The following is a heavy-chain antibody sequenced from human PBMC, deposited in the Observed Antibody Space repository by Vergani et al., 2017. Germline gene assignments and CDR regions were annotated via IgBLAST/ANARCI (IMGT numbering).Heavy chain of an antibody. V-gene: IGHV3-23*01. CDR3: AKQYFVSGNYLCDY. Sequence: EVQLLESGGGLVQPGGSLRLTCAASEFTFSNYAMNWVRQAPGKGLEWVSGISGSGVSAYYTDSLKGRFTISRDNSKNMLFLQMNNLRTEDTAIYDCAKQYFVSGNYLCDYGGQGTLFTVSS. CDR1: EFTFSNYA. CDR2: ISGSGVSA. D-gene: IGHD3-10*01. J-gene: IGHJ4*02.